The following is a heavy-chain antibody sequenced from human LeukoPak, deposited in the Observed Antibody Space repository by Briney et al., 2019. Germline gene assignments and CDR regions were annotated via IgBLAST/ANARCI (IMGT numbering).Heavy chain of an antibody. CDR2: ISPTSGHI. J-gene: IGHJ5*01. V-gene: IGHV3-21*01. CDR1: GFAFSSYW. Sequence: KTGGSLRLSCAASGFAFSSYWMNWVRQAPGEGLEWVSSISPTSGHIYYADSVKGRFTISRDNAQSSLYLQVSSLRAEDTAVYYCARGSHGNYDSWGQGTLVTVSS. CDR3: ARGSHGNYDS. D-gene: IGHD4-17*01.